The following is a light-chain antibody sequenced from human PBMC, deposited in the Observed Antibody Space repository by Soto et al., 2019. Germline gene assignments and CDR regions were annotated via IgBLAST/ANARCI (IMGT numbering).Light chain of an antibody. CDR2: DVS. CDR3: SSYTSSSTL. Sequence: QSVLTQPASVSGSPGQSITISCTGTTSDIGGGYNYVSWYQQHPGKAPKLIIHDVSNRRSGVSNRFSGSKSGNMASLSISGLQAEDEAAYYCSSYTSSSTLFGGGTKLTVL. CDR1: TSDIGGGYNY. J-gene: IGLJ2*01. V-gene: IGLV2-14*03.